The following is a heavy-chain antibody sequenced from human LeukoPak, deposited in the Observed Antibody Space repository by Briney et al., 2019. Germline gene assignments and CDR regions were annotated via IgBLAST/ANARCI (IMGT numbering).Heavy chain of an antibody. J-gene: IGHJ4*02. CDR1: GYSISSGYY. CDR2: IYHSGST. CDR3: ARRSGSETYYFDY. D-gene: IGHD3-10*01. Sequence: SETLSLTCAVSGYSISSGYYWGWIRQPPGKGLEWIGSIYHSGSTYYNPSLKSRVTISVDTSKNQFSLKLSSVTAADTAVYYCARRSGSETYYFDYWDQGTLVTVSS. V-gene: IGHV4-38-2*01.